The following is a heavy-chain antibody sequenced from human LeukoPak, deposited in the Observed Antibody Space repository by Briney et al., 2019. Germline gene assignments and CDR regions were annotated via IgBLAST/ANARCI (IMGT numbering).Heavy chain of an antibody. CDR3: ARDTGTAAFDY. CDR1: GFTLSSYW. Sequence: GGSLRLSCAASGFTLSSYWMSWVRQAPGKGLEWVSYISSSSSTIYYADSVKGRFTISRDNAKNSLYLQMNSLRAEDTAVYYCARDTGTAAFDYWGQGTLVTVSS. CDR2: ISSSSSTI. J-gene: IGHJ4*02. D-gene: IGHD1-1*01. V-gene: IGHV3-48*01.